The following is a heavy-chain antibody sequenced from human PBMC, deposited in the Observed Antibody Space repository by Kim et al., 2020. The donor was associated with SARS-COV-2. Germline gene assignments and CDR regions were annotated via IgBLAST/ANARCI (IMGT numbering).Heavy chain of an antibody. CDR2: INPSGGST. CDR1: GYTFTSYY. V-gene: IGHV1-46*03. Sequence: ASVKVSCKASGYTFTSYYMHWVRQAPGQGLEWMGIINPSGGSTSYAQKFQRRVTMTRDTSTSTVYMELSSLRSEDTAVYYCASVDTAMGHFGYWGQGTLVTVS. D-gene: IGHD5-18*01. J-gene: IGHJ4*02. CDR3: ASVDTAMGHFGY.